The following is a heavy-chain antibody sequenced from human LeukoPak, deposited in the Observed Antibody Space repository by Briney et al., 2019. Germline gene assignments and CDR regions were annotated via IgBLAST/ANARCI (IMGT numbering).Heavy chain of an antibody. V-gene: IGHV3-30*18. CDR3: AKEYLSGFDP. Sequence: PGGSLRLSCAASGFTFSSYGMHWVRQAPGKGLEGVAIISHDGNNKYYADSMKGRFTISRDNSKNALYLQMNSLRAEDTAVYYCAKEYLSGFDPWGQGTLVTVSS. D-gene: IGHD1-14*01. J-gene: IGHJ5*02. CDR2: ISHDGNNK. CDR1: GFTFSSYG.